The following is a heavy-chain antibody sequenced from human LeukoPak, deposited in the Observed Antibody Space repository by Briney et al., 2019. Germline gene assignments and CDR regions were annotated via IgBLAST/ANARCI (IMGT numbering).Heavy chain of an antibody. CDR2: MNPNSGNT. J-gene: IGHJ4*02. D-gene: IGHD6-13*01. CDR3: AREWVAAAVHY. CDR1: GYTFTSYD. Sequence: ASVKVSCKASGYTFTSYDINWVRQATGQGLEWMGWMNPNSGNTGYAQKFQGRVTMTRNTSISTAYMELSRLRSDDTAVYYCAREWVAAAVHYWGQGTLVTVSS. V-gene: IGHV1-8*01.